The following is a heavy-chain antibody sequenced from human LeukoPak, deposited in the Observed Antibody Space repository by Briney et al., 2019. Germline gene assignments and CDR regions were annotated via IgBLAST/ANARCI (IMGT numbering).Heavy chain of an antibody. Sequence: SETLSLTCTVSGDSISRYYWSWIRQPPGKGLEGSGDIFYSGSTNYNPSLESRVTISVDTSKNQFSLKLSSVTAADTAVYYCARGYYYGSGSNNYFDYWGQGTLVTVSS. V-gene: IGHV4-59*12. J-gene: IGHJ4*02. CDR2: IFYSGST. CDR3: ARGYYYGSGSNNYFDY. CDR1: GDSISRYY. D-gene: IGHD3-10*01.